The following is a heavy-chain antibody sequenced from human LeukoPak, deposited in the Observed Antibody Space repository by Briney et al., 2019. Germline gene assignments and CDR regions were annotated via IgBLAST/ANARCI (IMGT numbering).Heavy chain of an antibody. CDR1: GGSISSYY. CDR3: ARHGGAYYDILTGNFDY. Sequence: PSETLSLTCTVSGGSISSYYWSWIRQPPGKGLEWIAFIYYSGNTYYNPSLRSRVTISLDTSQNQFSLKLSSVTAADTAVYYCARHGGAYYDILTGNFDYWGQGTLVTVSS. J-gene: IGHJ4*02. V-gene: IGHV4-59*04. CDR2: IYYSGNT. D-gene: IGHD3-9*01.